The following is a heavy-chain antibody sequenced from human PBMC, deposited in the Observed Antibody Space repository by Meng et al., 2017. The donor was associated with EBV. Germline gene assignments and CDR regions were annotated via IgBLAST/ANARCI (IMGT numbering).Heavy chain of an antibody. CDR3: AHIIAARPFDY. V-gene: IGHV2-5*02. CDR2: IYWDDDK. Sequence: QIPLTESGPTLVKPTQPFPLTCTFPGFSLSTRGVGVGWIRQPPGKALEWLALIYWDDDKRYSPSLKSRLTITKDTSKNQVVLTMTNMDPVDAATYYCAHIIAARPFDYWGQGTLVTVSS. CDR1: GFSLSTRGVG. J-gene: IGHJ4*02. D-gene: IGHD6-6*01.